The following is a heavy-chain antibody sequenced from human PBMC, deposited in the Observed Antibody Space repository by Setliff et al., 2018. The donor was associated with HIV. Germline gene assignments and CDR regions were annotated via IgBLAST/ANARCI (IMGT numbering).Heavy chain of an antibody. CDR2: IYWTNNK. Sequence: SGPTLVNPTPPLTLTCNFSGLSLRTSGVGVGWIRQSPGKALEWLAFIYWTNNKHYSTSLKSRLTVTKDTSKYRVVFTMTNMHPVDTATYYCAYSGRQLRGPYFDFWGQGTPVTVSS. J-gene: IGHJ4*02. D-gene: IGHD1-1*01. CDR3: AYSGRQLRGPYFDF. CDR1: GLSLRTSGVG. V-gene: IGHV2-5*01.